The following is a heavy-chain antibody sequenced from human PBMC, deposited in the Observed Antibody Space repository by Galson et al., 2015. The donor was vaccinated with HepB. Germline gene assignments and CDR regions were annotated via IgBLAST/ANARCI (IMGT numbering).Heavy chain of an antibody. CDR3: ARQVGIGSGSTDY. D-gene: IGHD1-26*01. J-gene: IGHJ4*02. CDR1: GFTFSSYT. V-gene: IGHV3-21*06. CDR2: TSRNSNYI. Sequence: SLRLSCAASGFTFSSYTMDWVRQAPGKGLEWVSSTSRNSNYISYADSVNGRFTISRGNAKNSLYLQMNSLRAEDTAVYYCARQVGIGSGSTDYWGQGTLVSVSS.